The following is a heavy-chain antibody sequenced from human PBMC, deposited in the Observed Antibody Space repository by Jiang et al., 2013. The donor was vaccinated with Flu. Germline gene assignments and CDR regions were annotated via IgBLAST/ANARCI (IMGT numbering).Heavy chain of an antibody. J-gene: IGHJ4*03. D-gene: IGHD5-12*01. V-gene: IGHV4-39*07. CDR1: GGSIRSDTYY. CDR3: ARAQKYSGFELPYFDY. CDR2: IYYSGSA. Sequence: GPGLVKPSETLSLTCSVSGGSIRSDTYYWGWIRQPPGKRLEWIGGIYYSGSAYYNPSLSSRVAMSVDTSKNQLSLRLSSVSAADTAVYFCARAQKYSGFELPYFDYVGPGILVTVSS.